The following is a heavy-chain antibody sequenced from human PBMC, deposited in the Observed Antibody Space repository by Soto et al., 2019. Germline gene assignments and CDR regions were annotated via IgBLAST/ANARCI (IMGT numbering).Heavy chain of an antibody. D-gene: IGHD2-2*01. CDR2: ISSSSSTI. CDR1: GCTFSSYS. Sequence: GGSLRLSCAASGCTFSSYSMNCVRQAPGKGLEWVSYISSSSSTIYYADSVKGRFTISRDNAKNSLYLQMNSLRAEDTAVYYCARDGGHQYQLLHPEIYYMGVWGKGTTVTVSS. J-gene: IGHJ6*03. CDR3: ARDGGHQYQLLHPEIYYMGV. V-gene: IGHV3-48*01.